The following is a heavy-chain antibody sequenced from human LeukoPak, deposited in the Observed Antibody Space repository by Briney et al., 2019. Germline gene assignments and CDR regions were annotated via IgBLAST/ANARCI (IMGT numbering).Heavy chain of an antibody. V-gene: IGHV3-30*03. Sequence: PGTSLRLSCTASGFTFSSYGMHWVRQAPGKGLEWVAVISYDGNSKYYADSVKGRFTISRDNSKNTLYLQMNSLRAEDTAVYYCARSLRSLFYAMDVWGQGTTVTVSS. CDR2: ISYDGNSK. CDR1: GFTFSSYG. J-gene: IGHJ6*02. CDR3: ARSLRSLFYAMDV.